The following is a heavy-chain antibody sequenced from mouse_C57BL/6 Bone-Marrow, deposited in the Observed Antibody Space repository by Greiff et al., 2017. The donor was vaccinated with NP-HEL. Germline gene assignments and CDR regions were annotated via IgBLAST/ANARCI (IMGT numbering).Heavy chain of an antibody. CDR3: ARYWERYYFDY. J-gene: IGHJ2*01. Sequence: VQLQQSGPVLVKPGASVKMSCKASGYTFTDYYMNWVKQSHGKSLEWIGVINPYNGGTSYNQKLKGKATLTVDKSSSTAYMELNSLTSEDSAVYYCARYWERYYFDYWGQGTTLTVSS. CDR1: GYTFTDYY. V-gene: IGHV1-19*01. CDR2: INPYNGGT. D-gene: IGHD4-1*01.